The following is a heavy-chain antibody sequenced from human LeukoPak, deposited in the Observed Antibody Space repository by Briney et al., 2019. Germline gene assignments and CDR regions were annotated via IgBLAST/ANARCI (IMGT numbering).Heavy chain of an antibody. J-gene: IGHJ4*02. CDR2: NCYSVII. Sequence: SETLSLTCTVSGDSMSSYCWSWIRQPPGKGLEWIGYNCYSVIIDYNPSLKSRATISLDTSKSQFSLKLSSVTAADTAVYYCARRSTGSGTFHYWGQGTLVTVSS. CDR3: ARRSTGSGTFHY. CDR1: GDSMSSYC. V-gene: IGHV4-59*08. D-gene: IGHD6-13*01.